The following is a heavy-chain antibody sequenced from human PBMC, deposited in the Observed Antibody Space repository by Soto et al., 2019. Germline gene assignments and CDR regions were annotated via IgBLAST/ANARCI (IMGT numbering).Heavy chain of an antibody. CDR2: ISGSGGST. CDR1: GFTFSSYA. Sequence: GGSLRLSCAASGFTFSSYAMSWVRQAPGKGLEWVSAISGSGGSTYYADSVKGRFTISRDNSKNTLYLQMNSLRAEDTAVYYCAKAYSSGWYEANWFDPWGQGTQVTVSS. V-gene: IGHV3-23*01. D-gene: IGHD6-19*01. CDR3: AKAYSSGWYEANWFDP. J-gene: IGHJ5*02.